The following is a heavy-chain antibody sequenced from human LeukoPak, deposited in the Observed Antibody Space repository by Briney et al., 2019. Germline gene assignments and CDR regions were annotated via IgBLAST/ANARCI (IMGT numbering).Heavy chain of an antibody. D-gene: IGHD3-22*01. V-gene: IGHV3-21*01. CDR1: GFTFSSYS. Sequence: PGGSLRLSCAASGFTFSSYSMNWVRQAPGKGLEWVSSISSSSSYIYYADSVKGRFTISRDNAKNSLYLQMNSLRAEDTAVYYCGRDPFYFYRSCYSDFWGQGTMVTVSS. CDR3: GRDPFYFYRSCYSDF. CDR2: ISSSSSYI. J-gene: IGHJ3*01.